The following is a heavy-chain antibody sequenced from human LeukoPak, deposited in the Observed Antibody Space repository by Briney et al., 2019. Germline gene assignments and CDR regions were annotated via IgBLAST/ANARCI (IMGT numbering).Heavy chain of an antibody. V-gene: IGHV3-48*03. CDR2: ISSSGSTI. CDR3: ARLSDADWFGDY. Sequence: GGSLRLSCAASGFTFSSYEMNWVRQAPGKGLEWVSYISSSGSTIYYADSVKGRFTISRDNAKNSLYLQMNSLRAEDTAVYYCARLSDADWFGDYWGRGTLVTVSS. J-gene: IGHJ4*02. D-gene: IGHD3-10*01. CDR1: GFTFSSYE.